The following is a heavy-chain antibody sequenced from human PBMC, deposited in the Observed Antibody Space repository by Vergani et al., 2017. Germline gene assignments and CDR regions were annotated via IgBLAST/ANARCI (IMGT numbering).Heavy chain of an antibody. D-gene: IGHD3-16*02. CDR1: GYIFNSYY. CDR2: LDPRGGPP. Sequence: QVPLVQSGAAVKKPGASVNLSCKSSGYIFNSYYIHWVRQAPGQGLEWMGLLDPRGGPPTYAEKFEGRVTLTSDTSTSTFYMELRSLLSDDTAVYYCVIPGYDYLNMITYFLDYLGQGSLVSVSS. V-gene: IGHV1-46*02. CDR3: VIPGYDYLNMITYFLDY. J-gene: IGHJ4*02.